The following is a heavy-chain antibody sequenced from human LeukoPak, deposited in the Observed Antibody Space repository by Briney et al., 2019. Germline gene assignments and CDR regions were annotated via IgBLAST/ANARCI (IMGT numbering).Heavy chain of an antibody. CDR3: ASNGDYDAFDI. CDR2: INSVGSST. D-gene: IGHD4-17*01. V-gene: IGHV3-74*01. CDR1: RVTFSNYW. J-gene: IGHJ3*02. Sequence: GGSLRLSCAASRVTFSNYWMHWVRQAPGKGLVWVSLINSVGSSTSYADSVRGRFSISRDNARNTLYLQMNSLRAEDTAVYYCASNGDYDAFDIWGQGTMVTVSS.